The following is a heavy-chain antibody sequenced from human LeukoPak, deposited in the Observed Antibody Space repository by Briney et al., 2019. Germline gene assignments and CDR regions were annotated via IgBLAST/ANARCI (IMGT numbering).Heavy chain of an antibody. D-gene: IGHD5-24*01. J-gene: IGHJ4*02. CDR2: IYHSGST. Sequence: PSQTLSLTCTVSGGSISSGGYYWSWIRQPPGKGLEWIGYIYHSGSTYYNPSLKSRVTISVDRSKNQFSLKLSSVTAADTAVYYCAMDSAWLPLKFDYWGPGTLVAVS. CDR3: AMDSAWLPLKFDY. CDR1: GGSISSGGYY. V-gene: IGHV4-30-2*01.